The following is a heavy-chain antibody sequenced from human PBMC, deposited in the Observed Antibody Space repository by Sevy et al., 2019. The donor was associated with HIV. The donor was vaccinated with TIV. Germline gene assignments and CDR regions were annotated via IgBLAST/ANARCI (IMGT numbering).Heavy chain of an antibody. Sequence: SETLSLTCSVSGDAMSSRSYYWDWIRQPPGKGLEWIGEISYSGSTYLNTSLTSRVTISVDTSKKQFSLKLTSVTAADTAVYYCARHLSTTQGYYFDYSGQGALVTVSS. J-gene: IGHJ4*02. CDR1: GDAMSSRSYY. CDR3: ARHLSTTQGYYFDY. V-gene: IGHV4-39*01. D-gene: IGHD2-15*01. CDR2: ISYSGST.